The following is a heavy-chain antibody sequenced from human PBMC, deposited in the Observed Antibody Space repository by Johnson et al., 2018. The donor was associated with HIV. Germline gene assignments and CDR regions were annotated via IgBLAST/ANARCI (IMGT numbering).Heavy chain of an antibody. V-gene: IGHV3-23*04. Sequence: MQLVESGGSVVRPGGSLRLSCAASGFTFSSYAMSWVRQAPGKGLEWVSAISGSGCSTYYADSVTGRFTISRDNSKNTLYLQMNSLRAEDTAVYYCAREGEWERRNLHAFDIWGQGTMVTVSS. CDR2: ISGSGCST. CDR1: GFTFSSYA. J-gene: IGHJ3*02. D-gene: IGHD1-26*01. CDR3: AREGEWERRNLHAFDI.